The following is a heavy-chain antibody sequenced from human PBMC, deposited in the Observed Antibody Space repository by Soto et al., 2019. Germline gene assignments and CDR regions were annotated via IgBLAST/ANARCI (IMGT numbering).Heavy chain of an antibody. V-gene: IGHV3-30*18. D-gene: IGHD6-13*01. CDR1: GFTFSSCG. Sequence: QVQLVESGGGVVQPGRSLRLSCAASGFTFSSCGMHWVRQAPGKGLEWVAVISYDGSNKYYADSVKGRFTISRDNSKNTLYLQRNSLRAEDTAVYYCAKTMSWSPSFDYFDYWGQGTLVTVSS. J-gene: IGHJ4*02. CDR3: AKTMSWSPSFDYFDY. CDR2: ISYDGSNK.